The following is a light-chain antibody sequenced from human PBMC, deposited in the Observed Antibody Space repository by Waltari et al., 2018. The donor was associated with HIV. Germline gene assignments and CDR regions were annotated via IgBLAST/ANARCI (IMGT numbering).Light chain of an antibody. CDR2: DAS. V-gene: IGKV3-15*01. J-gene: IGKJ2*01. Sequence: EIVMTQSPASLSVSPGERATLSCWASQSVGSKLAWYQRRPGHAPRLLIYDASTRATGIPARFSGSGSETDFTLTISSLQSEDCAVYYCQQYSNWPPYTFGQGTKLEI. CDR1: QSVGSK. CDR3: QQYSNWPPYT.